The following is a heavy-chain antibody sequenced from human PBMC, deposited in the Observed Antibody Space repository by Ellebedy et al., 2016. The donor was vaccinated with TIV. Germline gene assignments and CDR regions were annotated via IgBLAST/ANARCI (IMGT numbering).Heavy chain of an antibody. V-gene: IGHV4-39*01. J-gene: IGHJ4*02. CDR3: ARQDYYGSGSYYNAFNYFDY. D-gene: IGHD3-10*01. Sequence: SETLSLXXAVYGGSFSGYYWGWIRQPPGKGLEWIGSIYYSGSTYYNPSLKSRVTMSVDLSKNQFSLKLSSVTAADTAVYYCARQDYYGSGSYYNAFNYFDYWGQGTLVTVSS. CDR1: GGSFSGYY. CDR2: IYYSGST.